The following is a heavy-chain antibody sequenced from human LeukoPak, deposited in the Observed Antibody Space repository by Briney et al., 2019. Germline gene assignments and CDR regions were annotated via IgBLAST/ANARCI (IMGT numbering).Heavy chain of an antibody. CDR1: GGSISSYF. CDR2: IYHIGST. CDR3: ARAEGRVGATGFDY. V-gene: IGHV4-59*01. Sequence: SETLSLTCTVSGGSISSYFWSWIRQPPGKGLEWIGYIYHIGSTNYNPSLKSRVTISVDTSKNQFSLQLSSVTAADTAVYYCARAEGRVGATGFDYWGQGTLVTVSS. D-gene: IGHD1-26*01. J-gene: IGHJ4*02.